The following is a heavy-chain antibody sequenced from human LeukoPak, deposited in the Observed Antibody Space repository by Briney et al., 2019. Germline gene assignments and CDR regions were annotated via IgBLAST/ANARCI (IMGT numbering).Heavy chain of an antibody. CDR3: AKPVDGASVQRYFQH. V-gene: IGHV3-23*01. CDR2: ISGGGDNT. Sequence: GGSLRLSCAASGFNFSRYAMSWVRQAPGKGLEWVSAISGGGDNTYYADSVRGRFTISRDNSKNTLFLQMNSLRAEDTAIYYCAKPVDGASVQRYFQHWGQGTLVTVSS. J-gene: IGHJ1*01. CDR1: GFNFSRYA. D-gene: IGHD1-1*01.